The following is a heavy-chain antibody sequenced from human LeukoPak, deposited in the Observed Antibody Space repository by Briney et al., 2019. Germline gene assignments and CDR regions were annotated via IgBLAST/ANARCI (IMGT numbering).Heavy chain of an antibody. V-gene: IGHV3-48*03. CDR2: ISHTGSLI. J-gene: IGHJ1*01. D-gene: IGHD2-15*01. CDR3: SSYCSEGTCYGYFHH. CDR1: GFTSTPSE. Sequence: PGGSLRLSCAASGFTSTPSELNWVRQAPGKGLEWISYISHTGSLIYYADSVKGRFTISRDNAKNFLYLQMNSLRVEDRGIYYCSSYCSEGTCYGYFHHWGQGTLVSVSS.